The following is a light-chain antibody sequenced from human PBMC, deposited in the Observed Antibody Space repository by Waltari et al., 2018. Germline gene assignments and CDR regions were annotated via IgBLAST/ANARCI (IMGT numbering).Light chain of an antibody. CDR2: DAS. CDR1: QDITKY. CDR3: QQYDNPLFT. V-gene: IGKV1-33*01. Sequence: DIQMTQSPSSLSASVGDRVTITCQASQDITKYLNWYQQKPGKAPKLLIYDASTLEVGVPSRFSGSGSGTDFTFSISSLQPEVFATYYCQQYDNPLFTFGPGTKVDIK. J-gene: IGKJ3*01.